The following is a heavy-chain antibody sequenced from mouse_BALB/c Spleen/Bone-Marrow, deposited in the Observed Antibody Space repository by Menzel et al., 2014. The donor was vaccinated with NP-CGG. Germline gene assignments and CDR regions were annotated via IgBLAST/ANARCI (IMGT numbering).Heavy chain of an antibody. Sequence: EVQLQQSGPDLVKPSQSLSLTCTVTGYSITNGYGWHWIRQFPGNKLEWMGYIHYSGNTNYNPSLKSRVSITRDTSKNQFFLQLNSVTTDDTATYYCVRETTVVADFDYWGQGTTLTVSS. CDR3: VRETTVVADFDY. J-gene: IGHJ2*01. V-gene: IGHV3-1*02. CDR1: GYSITNGYG. D-gene: IGHD1-1*01. CDR2: IHYSGNT.